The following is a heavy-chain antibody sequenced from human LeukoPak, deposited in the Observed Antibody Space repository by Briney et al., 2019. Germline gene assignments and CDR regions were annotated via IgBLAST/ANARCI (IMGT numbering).Heavy chain of an antibody. CDR3: AKRIGYGYGLDH. J-gene: IGHJ5*02. CDR2: FTSSGDNT. CDR1: GFTFSDYY. V-gene: IGHV3-23*01. D-gene: IGHD5-18*01. Sequence: GGSLRLSCAASGFTFSDYYMSWIRQAPEKGLEWVSAFTSSGDNTYYSDSVKGRFTISRDTSKSTLYLQMNSLRVEDTALYYCAKRIGYGYGLDHWGQGTLVTVSS.